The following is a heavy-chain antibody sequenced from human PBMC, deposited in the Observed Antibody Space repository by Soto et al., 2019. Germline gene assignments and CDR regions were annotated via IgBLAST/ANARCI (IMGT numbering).Heavy chain of an antibody. D-gene: IGHD2-21*01. V-gene: IGHV4-61*03. Sequence: QVQLQESGPGLVRPSETLSLTCTVAGDSVSSGSHHWNWIRQAPGKGLEWIGPIYFTGRTNHNPPPKSRVTMSVDTSTHRLSLNPTSVTAADTAVYYCATALLAIGGRVYAFHLWGQGTMVTVSS. CDR3: ATALLAIGGRVYAFHL. CDR1: GDSVSSGSHH. CDR2: IYFTGRT. J-gene: IGHJ3*01.